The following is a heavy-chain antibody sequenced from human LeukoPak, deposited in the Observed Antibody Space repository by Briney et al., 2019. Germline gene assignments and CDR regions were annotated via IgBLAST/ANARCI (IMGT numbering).Heavy chain of an antibody. D-gene: IGHD2-21*01. J-gene: IGHJ3*02. CDR3: ARDSLLTDAFDI. CDR1: GYSISSGYY. V-gene: IGHV4-38-2*02. Sequence: SETLSLTCTVSGYSISSGYYWGWIRQPPGKGLEWIGGIYYSGSTYYNPSLKSRVTISVDTSKNQFSLKLSSVTAADTAVYYCARDSLLTDAFDIWGQGTMVTVSS. CDR2: IYYSGST.